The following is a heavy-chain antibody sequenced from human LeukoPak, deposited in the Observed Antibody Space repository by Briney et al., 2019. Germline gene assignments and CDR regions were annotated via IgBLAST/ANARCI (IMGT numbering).Heavy chain of an antibody. J-gene: IGHJ4*02. CDR2: LYTGGTT. CDR1: GFTVSSNY. V-gene: IGHV3-53*01. D-gene: IGHD3-10*01. Sequence: GGSLRLSCAASGFTVSSNYMSWVRQAPGKGLEWLSVLYTGGTTFYADSVKGRFTISRDNSKNTVYLQMNSLRAEDTAMYYCTRDFDGVAHFDYWGQGALVTVSS. CDR3: TRDFDGVAHFDY.